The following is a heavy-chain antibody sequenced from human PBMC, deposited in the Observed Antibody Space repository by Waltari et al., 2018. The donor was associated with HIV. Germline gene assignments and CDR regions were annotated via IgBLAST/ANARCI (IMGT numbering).Heavy chain of an antibody. V-gene: IGHV3-23*01. CDR3: AKDPIGYSYGNDAFDI. CDR2: ISGSGGST. J-gene: IGHJ3*02. CDR1: GFTFSSYA. D-gene: IGHD5-18*01. Sequence: EVQLLESGGGLVQPGGSLRLSCAASGFTFSSYAMSWVLQAPGKGLEWVSAISGSGGSTYYADSVKGRFTISRDNSKNTLYLQMNSLRAEDTAVYYCAKDPIGYSYGNDAFDIWGQGTMVTVSS.